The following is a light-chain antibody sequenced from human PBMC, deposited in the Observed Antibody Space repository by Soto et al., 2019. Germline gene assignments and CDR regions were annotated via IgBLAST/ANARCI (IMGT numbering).Light chain of an antibody. CDR1: QSVSRSY. Sequence: EIVLTQSPGTLSLSPGERATLSCRASQSVSRSYLAWYQQKPCQAPRLLIYGASSRATGIPDRFSGSGSGTDFSLTISRLEPEDFAVYYCQQYGSSPPMYTFGQGTKLEIK. CDR3: QQYGSSPPMYT. J-gene: IGKJ2*01. V-gene: IGKV3-20*01. CDR2: GAS.